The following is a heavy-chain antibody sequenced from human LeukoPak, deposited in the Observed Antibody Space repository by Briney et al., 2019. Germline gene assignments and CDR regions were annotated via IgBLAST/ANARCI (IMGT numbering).Heavy chain of an antibody. D-gene: IGHD3-10*01. Sequence: GGSLRLSCAASGFTFSSYAMTWVRQAPGKGLEWVSSISGNGGSTYYADSVKGRFTISRDNAKNSLYLQMNSLRAEDTAVYYCAREETYYYGSGSYSWGQGTLVTVSS. J-gene: IGHJ4*02. CDR1: GFTFSSYA. V-gene: IGHV3-23*01. CDR3: AREETYYYGSGSYS. CDR2: ISGNGGST.